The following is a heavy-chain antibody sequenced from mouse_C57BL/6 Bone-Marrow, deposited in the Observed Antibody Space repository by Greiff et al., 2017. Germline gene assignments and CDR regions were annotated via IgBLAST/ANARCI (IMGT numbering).Heavy chain of an antibody. D-gene: IGHD4-1*01. J-gene: IGHJ1*03. CDR2: IYPRSGNT. CDR1: GYTFTSYG. Sequence: VQLQQSGAELARPGASVKLSCKASGYTFTSYGISWVKQRTGQGLEWIGEIYPRSGNTYYNEKFKGKATLAADKSSSTAYMELRSLTSADSAVYFCARAGTKYFDVWGTGTTVTVSA. CDR3: ARAGTKYFDV. V-gene: IGHV1-81*01.